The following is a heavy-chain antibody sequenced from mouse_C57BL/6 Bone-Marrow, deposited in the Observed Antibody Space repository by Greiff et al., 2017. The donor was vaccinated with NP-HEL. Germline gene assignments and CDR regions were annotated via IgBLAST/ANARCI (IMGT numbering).Heavy chain of an antibody. CDR3: ARSPLWPSTARWYFDV. CDR2: IHPNSGST. J-gene: IGHJ1*03. CDR1: GYTFTSYW. D-gene: IGHD1-1*02. V-gene: IGHV1-64*01. Sequence: QVQLQQPGAELVKPGASVKLSCKASGYTFTSYWMHWVKQRPGQGLEWIGMIHPNSGSTNYNEKFKSKATLTVDKSSSTAYMQLSSLTSEDSAVYYCARSPLWPSTARWYFDVWGTGTTVTVSS.